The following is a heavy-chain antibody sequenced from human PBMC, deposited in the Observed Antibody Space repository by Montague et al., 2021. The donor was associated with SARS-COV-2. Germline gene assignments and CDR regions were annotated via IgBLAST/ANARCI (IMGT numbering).Heavy chain of an antibody. CDR2: INYRGT. CDR1: GFTFSDYA. V-gene: IGHV3-23*01. CDR3: TRGLYAAYH. J-gene: IGHJ4*02. D-gene: IGHD2/OR15-2a*01. Sequence: SLSLSCAASGFTFSDYAMNWVRQAPGEGLEWVSSINYRGTYYADSVRGRFTISRDNSKNALYLQMHSLRAEDTAVYYCTRGLYAAYHWGQGTLVTVSS.